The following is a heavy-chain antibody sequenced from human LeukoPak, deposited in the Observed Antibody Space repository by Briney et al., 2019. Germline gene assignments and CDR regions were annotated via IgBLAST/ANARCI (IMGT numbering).Heavy chain of an antibody. CDR2: ISSDASII. Sequence: GGSLRLSCAASGVPFTASWMHWVRQAPGKGRAWVSHISSDASIIVYADPVKGRFTISRDNAKSTLYLQMNSLRAEDTAVYYCAKDYYDSSGYLFDYWGQGTLVIVSS. D-gene: IGHD3-22*01. V-gene: IGHV3-74*01. CDR3: AKDYYDSSGYLFDY. CDR1: GVPFTASW. J-gene: IGHJ4*02.